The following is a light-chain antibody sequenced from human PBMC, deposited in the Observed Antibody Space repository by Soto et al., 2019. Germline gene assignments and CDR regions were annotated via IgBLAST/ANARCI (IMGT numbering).Light chain of an antibody. CDR2: GAS. V-gene: IGKV3-20*01. Sequence: EIVLTQSPGTLSSSPGERATLSCRASQSVTSNYLAWYQQKPGQAPRLLIFGASIRATGLPDRFSGGGSGTDFTLTISGLEPEDFAVYYCQQYGSSPGSFGQGTKV. J-gene: IGKJ1*01. CDR3: QQYGSSPGS. CDR1: QSVTSNY.